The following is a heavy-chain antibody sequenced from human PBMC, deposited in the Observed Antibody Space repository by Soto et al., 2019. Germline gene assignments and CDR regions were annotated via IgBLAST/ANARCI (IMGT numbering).Heavy chain of an antibody. CDR3: ARFRCSGSNLTQNYYYYYMDV. V-gene: IGHV3-9*01. CDR1: GFTFDDYA. D-gene: IGHD3-10*02. Sequence: GGSLRLSCAASGFTFDDYAMHWVRQAPGKGLEWVSGISWNSGSIGYADSVKGRFTISRDNAKNSLYLQMNSLRAEETALYYYARFRCSGSNLTQNYYYYYMDVWGKGTTVTVSS. CDR2: ISWNSGSI. J-gene: IGHJ6*03.